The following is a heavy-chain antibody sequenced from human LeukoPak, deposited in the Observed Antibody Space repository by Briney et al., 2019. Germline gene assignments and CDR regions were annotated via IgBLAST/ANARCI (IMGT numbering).Heavy chain of an antibody. CDR1: GYSFTSYW. J-gene: IGHJ5*02. Sequence: GESLKISCKGSGYSFTSYWIGWVRQMPGKGLEWMGIIYPGGSDTRYSPSFQGQVTISADKSISTAYLQWSSLKASDTAMYYCARYEYCSSTSCYSNWFDPWGQGTLVTVSS. CDR2: IYPGGSDT. V-gene: IGHV5-51*01. D-gene: IGHD2-2*01. CDR3: ARYEYCSSTSCYSNWFDP.